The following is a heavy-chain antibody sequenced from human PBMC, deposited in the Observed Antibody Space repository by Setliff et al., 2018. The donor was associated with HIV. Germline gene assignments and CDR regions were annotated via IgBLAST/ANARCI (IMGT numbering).Heavy chain of an antibody. J-gene: IGHJ4*02. CDR3: ATGYFYDSSGYKH. CDR2: ISSSSTYI. Sequence: VGSLRLSCADSGFTFTTYSMNWVRQAPGKGLEWVSSISSSSTYIDYADSVKGRFTISRDNAKNSLYLQMNSLRAEDTAVYYCATGYFYDSSGYKHWGQGTLVTVSS. CDR1: GFTFTTYS. V-gene: IGHV3-21*01. D-gene: IGHD3-22*01.